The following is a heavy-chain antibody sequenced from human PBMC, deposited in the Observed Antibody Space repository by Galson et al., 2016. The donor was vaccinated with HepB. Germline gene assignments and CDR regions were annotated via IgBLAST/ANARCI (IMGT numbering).Heavy chain of an antibody. J-gene: IGHJ4*02. CDR3: ANPGTYLLY. V-gene: IGHV3-74*01. CDR1: GFTFSSYW. D-gene: IGHD1-14*01. CDR2: INSDGSTT. Sequence: SLRLSCAASGFTFSSYWMHWVRQAPGKGLVWVSRINSDGSTTHYADSVKGRFTISRDNSKNTVYLQMNSLRAEDTAKYYCANPGTYLLYWGQGTLVTVSS.